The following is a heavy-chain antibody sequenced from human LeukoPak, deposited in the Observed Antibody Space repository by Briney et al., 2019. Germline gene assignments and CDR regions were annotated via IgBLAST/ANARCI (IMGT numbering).Heavy chain of an antibody. D-gene: IGHD2-2*01. J-gene: IGHJ5*02. CDR1: GFTFSSYS. Sequence: GGSLRLSCAASGFTFSSYSMNWVRQAPGKGLEWVSSISSSSSYIYYADSVKGRFTISRDNAKNSLYLQMNSLRAEDTAVYYCAREGQLLAYNWFDPWGQGTLVTVSS. CDR3: AREGQLLAYNWFDP. V-gene: IGHV3-21*01. CDR2: ISSSSSYI.